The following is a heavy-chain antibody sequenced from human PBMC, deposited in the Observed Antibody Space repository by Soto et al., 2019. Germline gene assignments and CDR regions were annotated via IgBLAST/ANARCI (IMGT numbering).Heavy chain of an antibody. J-gene: IGHJ3*01. CDR1: GSTLSTYG. D-gene: IGHD4-17*01. CDR2: ISSSSHTI. V-gene: IGHV3-48*01. Sequence: EVLLVESGGGLVQPGGSLRLSCAASGSTLSTYGMNWVRQAPGKGLEWVSYISSSSHTIFYADSVKGRFIISRDNAKNSLFLQMNSLRAEDSAVYYCVARSDYAAFDVWGQGTMVTVSS. CDR3: VARSDYAAFDV.